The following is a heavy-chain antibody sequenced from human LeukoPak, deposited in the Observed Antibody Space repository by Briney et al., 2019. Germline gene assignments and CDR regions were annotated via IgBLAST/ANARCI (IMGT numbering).Heavy chain of an antibody. Sequence: SVKVSCKASGGTFSSYAISWVRQAPGQGLEWMGGIIPIFGTANYAQKFQGRVTITTEESTSTAYMELSSLRSEDTAVYYCARKGPAGTNAFDIWGQGTMVTVSS. D-gene: IGHD1-1*01. CDR2: IIPIFGTA. J-gene: IGHJ3*02. V-gene: IGHV1-69*05. CDR3: ARKGPAGTNAFDI. CDR1: GGTFSSYA.